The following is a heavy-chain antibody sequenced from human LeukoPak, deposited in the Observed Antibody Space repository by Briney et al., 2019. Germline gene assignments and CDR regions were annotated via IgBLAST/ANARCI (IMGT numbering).Heavy chain of an antibody. D-gene: IGHD3-3*01. J-gene: IGHJ3*02. CDR2: IYTSGST. CDR1: GGSISSYY. CDR3: ARDLGYYDFWSGYYVDAFDI. Sequence: SETLSLTCTVSGGSISSYYWSWIRQPAGKGLEWIGRIYTSGSTNYNPSLKSRVTMSVDTSKNQFSLKLSSVTAADTAVYYCARDLGYYDFWSGYYVDAFDIWGQGTMVTVSS. V-gene: IGHV4-4*07.